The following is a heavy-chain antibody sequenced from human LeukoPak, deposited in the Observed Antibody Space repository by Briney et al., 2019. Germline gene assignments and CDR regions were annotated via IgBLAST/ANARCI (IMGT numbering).Heavy chain of an antibody. CDR2: IYPGDSDT. CDR3: ARLSNNRAITMVRGVSADAFDI. V-gene: IGHV5-51*01. Sequence: GESLKISCKGSGYSFTSYWIGWVRQMPGKGLEWMGIIYPGDSDTRYSSSFQGQVTISADKSISTAYLQWSSLKASDTAMYYCARLSNNRAITMVRGVSADAFDIWGQGTMVTVSS. CDR1: GYSFTSYW. D-gene: IGHD3-10*01. J-gene: IGHJ3*02.